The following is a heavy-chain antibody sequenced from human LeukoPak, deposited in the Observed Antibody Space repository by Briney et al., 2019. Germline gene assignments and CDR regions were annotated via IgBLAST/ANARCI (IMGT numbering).Heavy chain of an antibody. J-gene: IGHJ4*02. CDR1: WFSLHSNY. Sequence: GGSVSLSCGASWFSLHSNYLSWVRQAPGKGLEGVSVVYSGGRTYYPDSVKVRFSISSGNSQHTLYLHMNSLRAEDTAVYYCAREAYGSGRDFDYWRQGTLVTVSS. D-gene: IGHD3-10*01. CDR3: AREAYGSGRDFDY. V-gene: IGHV3-53*01. CDR2: VYSGGRT.